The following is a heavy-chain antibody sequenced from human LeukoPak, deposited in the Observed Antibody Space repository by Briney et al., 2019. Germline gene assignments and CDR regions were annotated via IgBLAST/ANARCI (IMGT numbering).Heavy chain of an antibody. Sequence: ASVKVSCKASGYTFTGYYMHWVRQAPGQGLEWMGRINPNSGGTNYAQKFQGRVTMTRDTSISTAYMELSRLRSDDTAVYYCASYCSGGSCYSAHMGVWGKGTTVTVSS. V-gene: IGHV1-2*06. CDR1: GYTFTGYY. CDR3: ASYCSGGSCYSAHMGV. CDR2: INPNSGGT. D-gene: IGHD2-15*01. J-gene: IGHJ6*03.